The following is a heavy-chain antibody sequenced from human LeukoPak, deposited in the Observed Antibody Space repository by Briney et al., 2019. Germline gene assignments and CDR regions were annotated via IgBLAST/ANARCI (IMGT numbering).Heavy chain of an antibody. CDR3: TRDFSEGVGYSYGTSDY. V-gene: IGHV3-49*03. CDR1: GFTFGDYA. Sequence: GGSLRLSCTASGFTFGDYAMSWFRQAPGKGLEWVGFIRSKAYGGTTEYAASVKGRFTISRDDSKSIAYLQMNSLKTEDTAVYYCTRDFSEGVGYSYGTSDYWGQGTLVTVSS. CDR2: IRSKAYGGTT. J-gene: IGHJ4*02. D-gene: IGHD5-18*01.